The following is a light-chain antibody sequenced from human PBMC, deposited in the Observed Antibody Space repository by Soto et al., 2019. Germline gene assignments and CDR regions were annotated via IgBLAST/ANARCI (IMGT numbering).Light chain of an antibody. CDR3: QQYKSYST. CDR2: DAS. J-gene: IGKJ1*01. V-gene: IGKV1-5*01. CDR1: QDISNY. Sequence: DIQMTQSPSSLSASVGDRVPITCQASQDISNYLNWYQQKPGKAPKLLIYDASSLESGVPSRFSGSGSGTEFTLTISSLQPDDFATYYCQQYKSYSTFGQGTKVDTK.